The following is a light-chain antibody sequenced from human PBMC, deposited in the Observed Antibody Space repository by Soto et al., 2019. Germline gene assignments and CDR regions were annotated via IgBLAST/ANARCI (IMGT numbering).Light chain of an antibody. CDR3: QQYYNWPPWT. J-gene: IGKJ1*01. V-gene: IGKV3-15*01. Sequence: EIVMTQSPVTVSVSPGERATLSCRASQSVSSNLAWYQQKPGQAPRLLIYGASTRATGIPARFSGSGSGTEFTLTISSLQSEDFAVYYCQQYYNWPPWTFGQGTKVEIK. CDR2: GAS. CDR1: QSVSSN.